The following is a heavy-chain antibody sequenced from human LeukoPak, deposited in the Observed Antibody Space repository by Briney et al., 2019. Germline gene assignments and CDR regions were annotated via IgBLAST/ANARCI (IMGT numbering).Heavy chain of an antibody. CDR2: IYTSGST. J-gene: IGHJ4*02. Sequence: PSETLSLTCTVSGGSISSYYWSWIRQPAGKGLEWIGRIYTSGSTNYNPSLRSRVTISVDTSKNQFSLKLSSVTAADTAVYYCARGGIQLWHFDYWGQGTLVTVSS. D-gene: IGHD5-18*01. V-gene: IGHV4-4*07. CDR1: GGSISSYY. CDR3: ARGGIQLWHFDY.